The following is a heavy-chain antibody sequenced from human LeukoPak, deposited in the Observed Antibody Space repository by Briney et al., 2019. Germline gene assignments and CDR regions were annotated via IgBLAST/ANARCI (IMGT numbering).Heavy chain of an antibody. Sequence: GASVKVSRKASGYTFTSYGISWVRQAPGQGLEWMGWISAHNGNTNYAQKLQGRVTMTTDTSTSTAYMELRSLRSDDTAVYYCARGSSVFGVVSYYFDYWGQGTLVTVSS. V-gene: IGHV1-18*01. CDR1: GYTFTSYG. D-gene: IGHD3-3*01. CDR2: ISAHNGNT. J-gene: IGHJ4*02. CDR3: ARGSSVFGVVSYYFDY.